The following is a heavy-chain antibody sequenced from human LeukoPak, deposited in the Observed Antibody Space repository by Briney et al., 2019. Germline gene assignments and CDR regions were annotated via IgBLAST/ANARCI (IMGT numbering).Heavy chain of an antibody. D-gene: IGHD3-16*01. J-gene: IGHJ4*02. Sequence: GASVKVSCKASGYTFTGYYMHRVRQAPGQGLEWMGWINPNSGGTNYAQKFQGRVTMTRDTSIRTAYMELSRLRSDDTAVYYCARSMTTLGYSDYWGQGTLVTVSS. CDR1: GYTFTGYY. V-gene: IGHV1-2*02. CDR2: INPNSGGT. CDR3: ARSMTTLGYSDY.